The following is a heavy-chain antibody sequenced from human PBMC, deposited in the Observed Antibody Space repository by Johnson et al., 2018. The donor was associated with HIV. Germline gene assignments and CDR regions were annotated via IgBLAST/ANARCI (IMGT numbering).Heavy chain of an antibody. CDR3: AKVGSSSCYARTRLCAFDV. D-gene: IGHD2-2*01. CDR2: ISGGEDDT. Sequence: VQLVESGGGLVRPGRSLRLSCVASGFSFIAYAMIWVRQAPGKGLERVSFISGGEDDTYYADSVKGRFAIYRDNSKNTVYLQMNNLRADDTAVYYCAKVGSSSCYARTRLCAFDVWGQGTMVTVSS. CDR1: GFSFIAYA. V-gene: IGHV3-23*04. J-gene: IGHJ3*01.